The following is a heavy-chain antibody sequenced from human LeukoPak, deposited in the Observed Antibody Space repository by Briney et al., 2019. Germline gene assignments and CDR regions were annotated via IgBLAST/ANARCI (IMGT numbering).Heavy chain of an antibody. J-gene: IGHJ4*02. V-gene: IGHV3-7*01. Sequence: PGGSLRLSCAASGFTFSSYWMSWVRQAPGKGLGWVANIKQDGSEKYYVDSVKGRFTISRDNAKNSLYLQMNSLRAEDTAVYYCARDNWAYYDSSGYYPNFDYWGQGTLVTVSS. CDR3: ARDNWAYYDSSGYYPNFDY. D-gene: IGHD3-22*01. CDR1: GFTFSSYW. CDR2: IKQDGSEK.